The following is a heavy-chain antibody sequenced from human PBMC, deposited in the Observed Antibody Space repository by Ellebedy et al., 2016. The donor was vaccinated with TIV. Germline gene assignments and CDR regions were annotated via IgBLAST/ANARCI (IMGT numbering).Heavy chain of an antibody. J-gene: IGHJ5*02. V-gene: IGHV4-4*02. Sequence: MPSETLSLTCGVSGDSINNDNYWSWVRQPPGSGLEWIGEVYQTGHTNYNPSLRSRITITVDKSKGQFSLTLRSMTAADTAVYYCARDWTRDGGYIPSWFDPWGQGTLVTVSS. CDR3: ARDWTRDGGYIPSWFDP. D-gene: IGHD3/OR15-3a*01. CDR1: GDSINNDNY. CDR2: VYQTGHT.